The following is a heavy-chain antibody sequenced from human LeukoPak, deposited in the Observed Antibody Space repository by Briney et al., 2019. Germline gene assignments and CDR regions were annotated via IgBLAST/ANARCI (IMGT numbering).Heavy chain of an antibody. CDR2: ISGSGGST. D-gene: IGHD3-10*01. J-gene: IGHJ4*02. V-gene: IGHV3-23*01. CDR3: AKDLVKPMVRGVINSAEIDY. Sequence: GGSLRLSCAASGFTFSTYAMSWVRQAPGKGLEWVSAISGSGGSTYYADSVKGRFTISGDNSKNTLYLQMNSLRAEDTAVYYCAKDLVKPMVRGVINSAEIDYWGQGTLVTVSS. CDR1: GFTFSTYA.